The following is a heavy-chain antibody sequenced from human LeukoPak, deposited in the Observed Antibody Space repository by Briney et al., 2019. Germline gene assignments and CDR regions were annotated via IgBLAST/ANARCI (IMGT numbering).Heavy chain of an antibody. J-gene: IGHJ4*02. V-gene: IGHV3-30*02. Sequence: GGSLRLSCAASGFTFSSYRMHWVRQAPGKGLEWVAFIRYDGSNKYYADSVKGRFTISRDNSKNTLYLQMNSLRAEDTAVYYCAKDLRVPAAGTKVDYWGQGTLVTVSS. CDR3: AKDLRVPAAGTKVDY. CDR1: GFTFSSYR. CDR2: IRYDGSNK. D-gene: IGHD6-13*01.